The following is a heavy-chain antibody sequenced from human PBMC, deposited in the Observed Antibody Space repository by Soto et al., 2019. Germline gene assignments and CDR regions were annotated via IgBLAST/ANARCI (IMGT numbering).Heavy chain of an antibody. V-gene: IGHV3-23*01. Sequence: EVQLLESGGGLVQPGGSLRLFCAASGFTFSTYAMSWVRQAPGKGLEWVSVISGGGGATDYADSVKGRFTISRDDSKNTLYLQMNSLRAEDTAVYYCAKGGRTSVYDRPFVHWGQGTLVTVSS. CDR3: AKGGRTSVYDRPFVH. CDR1: GFTFSTYA. D-gene: IGHD1-26*01. CDR2: ISGGGGAT. J-gene: IGHJ4*02.